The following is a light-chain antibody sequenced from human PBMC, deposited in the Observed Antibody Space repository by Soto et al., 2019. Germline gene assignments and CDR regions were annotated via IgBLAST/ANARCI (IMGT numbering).Light chain of an antibody. CDR2: DVS. V-gene: IGLV2-14*01. CDR1: SSDVGGYNS. CDR3: SSYTTSCSPPVV. Sequence: QSVLTQPASVSGSPGQSIAISCTGTSSDVGGYNSVSWYQQHPGKAPKLMIYDVSNRPSGVSNRFSGSKSGNTASLTISGHQAEDEADYYCSSYTTSCSPPVVFGGGTQLTVL. J-gene: IGLJ2*01.